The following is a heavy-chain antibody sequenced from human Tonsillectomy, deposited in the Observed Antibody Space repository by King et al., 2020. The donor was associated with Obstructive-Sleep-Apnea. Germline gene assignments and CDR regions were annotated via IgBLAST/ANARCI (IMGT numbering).Heavy chain of an antibody. CDR3: AREIYYFDY. D-gene: IGHD2/OR15-2a*01. CDR2: IHYSGST. V-gene: IGHV4-39*07. J-gene: IGHJ4*02. Sequence: VQLQESGPGLVKPSETLSLTCTVSGGSIRSDSYFWAWIRQPPGKGLEWIGTIHYSGSTYYNPSLRSRVTISLGTSKNHFSLKLTPVTAADTAVYYCAREIYYFDYWGQGTRVTVSS. CDR1: GGSIRSDSYF.